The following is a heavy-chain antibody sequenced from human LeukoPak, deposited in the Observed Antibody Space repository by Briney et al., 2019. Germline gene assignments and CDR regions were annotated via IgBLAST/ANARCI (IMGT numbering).Heavy chain of an antibody. CDR3: FVGSTQYCSSTSCRRGSIDY. V-gene: IGHV1-69*06. Sequence: SVRVSCKASGGTFSSYAISWVRQAPGQGLEWMGGIIPIFGTANYAQKFQGRVTITADKSTSTAYMELSSLRSEDTAVYYCFVGSTQYCSSTSCRRGSIDYWGQGTLVTVSS. D-gene: IGHD2-2*01. J-gene: IGHJ4*02. CDR1: GGTFSSYA. CDR2: IIPIFGTA.